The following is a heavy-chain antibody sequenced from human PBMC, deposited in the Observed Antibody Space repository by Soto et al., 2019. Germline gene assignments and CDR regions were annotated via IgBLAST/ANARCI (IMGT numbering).Heavy chain of an antibody. Sequence: EVQVLESGGGLVQPGGSLTLSCAASGFTFSSYAMTWVRQAPGKGLEWVSGIRGSGGSTSYADSVKGRFTISRDNSKNTLYLQMNSLRDDDTAVYYCAKDRDSKKLLPFDYWGQGTLVTVSS. CDR2: IRGSGGST. CDR1: GFTFSSYA. CDR3: AKDRDSKKLLPFDY. V-gene: IGHV3-23*01. D-gene: IGHD2-21*02. J-gene: IGHJ4*02.